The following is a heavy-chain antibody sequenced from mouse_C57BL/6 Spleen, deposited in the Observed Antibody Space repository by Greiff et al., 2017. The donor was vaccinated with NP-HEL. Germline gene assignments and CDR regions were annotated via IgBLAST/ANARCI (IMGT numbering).Heavy chain of an antibody. V-gene: IGHV1-61*01. CDR3: ARGYDYRMDY. CDR1: GYTFTSYW. J-gene: IGHJ4*01. Sequence: QVQLQQPGAELVRPGSSVKLSCKASGYTFTSYWMDWVKQRPGQGLEWIGNIYPSDGETHYIQKFKDKATLTADKSSSTAYMQLRSLTSEDYAVDKWARGYDYRMDYWGQGTSVTVSS. CDR2: IYPSDGET. D-gene: IGHD2-4*01.